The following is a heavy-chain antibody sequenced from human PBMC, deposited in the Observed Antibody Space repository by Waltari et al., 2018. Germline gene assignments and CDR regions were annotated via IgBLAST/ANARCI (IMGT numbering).Heavy chain of an antibody. V-gene: IGHV1-69-2*01. Sequence: EVQLVQSGAEVKKPGATVKISCKASGYNFTDYYMHWVQQAPGKGLEWIGRVDPEDGETIYAEKFQGRVTITADTSTDTAYMELSSLRSEDTAVYYCATVPGRAAAGTGDAFDIWGQGTMVTVSS. CDR2: VDPEDGET. J-gene: IGHJ3*02. CDR1: GYNFTDYY. CDR3: ATVPGRAAAGTGDAFDI. D-gene: IGHD6-13*01.